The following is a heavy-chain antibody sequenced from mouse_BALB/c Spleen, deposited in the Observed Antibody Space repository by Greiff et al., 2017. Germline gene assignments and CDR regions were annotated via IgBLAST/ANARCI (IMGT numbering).Heavy chain of an antibody. V-gene: IGHV1-4*01. Sequence: LVESGAELARPGASVKMSCKASGYTFTSYTMHWVKQRPGQGLEWIGYINPSSGYTNYNQKFKDKATLTADKSSSTAYMQLSSLTSEDSAVYDCARSYYGYVDYAMDYWGQGTSVTVSS. CDR1: GYTFTSYT. D-gene: IGHD1-2*01. CDR2: INPSSGYT. CDR3: ARSYYGYVDYAMDY. J-gene: IGHJ4*01.